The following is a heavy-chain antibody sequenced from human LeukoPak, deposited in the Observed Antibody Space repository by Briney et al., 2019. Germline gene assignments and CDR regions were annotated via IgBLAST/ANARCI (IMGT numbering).Heavy chain of an antibody. Sequence: ASVKVSCKASGYTFTSYYMHWVRQAPGQGLEWMGIINPSGGSTSYAQKFQGRVTMTRDMSTSTVYMELSSLRSEDTAVYYCAGGGEYSYGYYYYYMDVWGKGTTVTVSS. CDR2: INPSGGST. D-gene: IGHD5-18*01. V-gene: IGHV1-46*01. CDR3: AGGGEYSYGYYYYYMDV. CDR1: GYTFTSYY. J-gene: IGHJ6*03.